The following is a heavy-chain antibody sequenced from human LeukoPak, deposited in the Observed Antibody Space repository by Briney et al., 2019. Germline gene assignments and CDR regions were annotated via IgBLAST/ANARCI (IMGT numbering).Heavy chain of an antibody. V-gene: IGHV1-18*01. D-gene: IGHD2-21*02. Sequence: ASVKVSCKASGYTFTSYGISWVRQAPGQGLEWMGWISAYNGNTNYAQKLQGGVTITTDTSTSTAYMELRSLRSDDTAVYYCASTIHCGGDCPFEYWGQGALVTVSS. CDR2: ISAYNGNT. CDR1: GYTFTSYG. CDR3: ASTIHCGGDCPFEY. J-gene: IGHJ4*02.